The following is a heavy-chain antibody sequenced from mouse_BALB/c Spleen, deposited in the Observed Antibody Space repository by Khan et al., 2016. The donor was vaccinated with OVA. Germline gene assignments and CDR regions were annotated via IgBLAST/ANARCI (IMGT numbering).Heavy chain of an antibody. V-gene: IGHV1S136*01. Sequence: VQLQQSGPELVKPGASVKMSCKASGYTFTSYVMHWVKQKPGLGLEWIGYIYPFNDDTKYNEKLKDKATLTSDKSSSTAYMELSSMTSEDSAVSYFAPVVTSYVSFAYCGQVTLVPVSS. CDR2: IYPFNDDT. J-gene: IGHJ3*01. CDR1: GYTFTSYV. CDR3: APVVTSYVSFAY. D-gene: IGHD2-13*01.